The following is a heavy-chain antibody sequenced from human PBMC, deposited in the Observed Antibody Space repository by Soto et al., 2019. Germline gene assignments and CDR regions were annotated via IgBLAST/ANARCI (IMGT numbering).Heavy chain of an antibody. Sequence: SETLSLTCAVSGGSISSGDYSWNWIRQPPGKGLEWIGYIYFGGSTYYNPSLQSRVTMSVDRSRNQFSLKLNSVTAADTAVYYCARVRSEFDTSGAVDYWCQEALLTISS. D-gene: IGHD3-22*01. CDR1: GGSISSGDYS. CDR3: ARVRSEFDTSGAVDY. V-gene: IGHV4-30-2*01. J-gene: IGHJ4*02. CDR2: IYFGGST.